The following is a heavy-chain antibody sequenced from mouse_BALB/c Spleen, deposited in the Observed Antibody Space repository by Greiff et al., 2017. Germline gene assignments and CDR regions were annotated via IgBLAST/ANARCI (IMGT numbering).Heavy chain of an antibody. D-gene: IGHD2-14*01. CDR3: ARNSEVRRGHAMDY. J-gene: IGHJ4*01. CDR2: IWSGGST. Sequence: VQGVESGPGLVQPSQSLSITCTVSGSSLTSYGVHWVRQSPGKGLEWLGVIWSGGSTDYNAAFISRLSISKDNSKSQVFFKMNSLQANDTAIYYCARNSEVRRGHAMDYWGQGTSVTVSS. CDR1: GSSLTSYG. V-gene: IGHV2-2*02.